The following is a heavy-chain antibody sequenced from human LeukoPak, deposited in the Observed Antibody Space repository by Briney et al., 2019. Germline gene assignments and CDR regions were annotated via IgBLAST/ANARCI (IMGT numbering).Heavy chain of an antibody. CDR2: ISSSSYI. CDR1: GFTFSSYS. J-gene: IGHJ6*02. V-gene: IGHV3-21*01. CDR3: ARGKRITIFGVVIKEDYYGMDV. D-gene: IGHD3-3*01. Sequence: MTGGSLRLSCAASGFTFSSYSMTWVRQAPGKGLEWVSSISSSSYIYYADSVKGRFTISRDNAKNSLYLQMNSLRADDTAVYYCARGKRITIFGVVIKEDYYGMDVWGQGTTVTVSS.